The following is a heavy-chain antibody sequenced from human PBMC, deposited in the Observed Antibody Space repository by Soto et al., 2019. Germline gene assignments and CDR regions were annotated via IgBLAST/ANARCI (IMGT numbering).Heavy chain of an antibody. V-gene: IGHV3-30*18. CDR3: TKEMGAAMPFES. Sequence: HVQLVESGGDVVQPGRSLRLSCAGSGYTFSTFGMHWVRQAPGKGLEWVAGLSYDSRNEIYADSVRGRFVMSRDNSKNTLDMQMNGLRAEDTAMYYCTKEMGAAMPFESWGQGTLVTVSS. CDR1: GYTFSTFG. J-gene: IGHJ4*02. CDR2: LSYDSRNE. D-gene: IGHD2-2*01.